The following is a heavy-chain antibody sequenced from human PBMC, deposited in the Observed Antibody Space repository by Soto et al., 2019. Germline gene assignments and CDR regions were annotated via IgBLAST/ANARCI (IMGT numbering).Heavy chain of an antibody. J-gene: IGHJ6*02. D-gene: IGHD2-8*01. CDR3: AKNGQPPYYYYGMDV. CDR1: GYTFTRYG. CDR2: ISGYNGDT. Sequence: QGQLVQSGGEVKKPGASVKVSCKTSGYTFTRYGISWVRQAPGQWLEWMGWISGYNGDTKYAQKFQGRVTMTVDTSTTTAYMELRSLTSDDRAVYYCAKNGQPPYYYYGMDVWGQGTTVTVSS. V-gene: IGHV1-18*01.